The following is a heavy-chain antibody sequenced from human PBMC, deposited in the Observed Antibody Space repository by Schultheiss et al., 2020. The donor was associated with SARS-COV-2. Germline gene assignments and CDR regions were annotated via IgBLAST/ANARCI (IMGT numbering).Heavy chain of an antibody. CDR3: ARDRISIFGEERHYLDF. CDR1: RYTFTKCF. J-gene: IGHJ4*02. Sequence: SVKVSCQASRYTFTKCFKQWMRQAPGQGLEWMGGIIPIFGTANYAQKFQGRVTITADESTSTAYMELSSLTSDDTAVYFCARDRISIFGEERHYLDFWGQGTLVTVSS. V-gene: IGHV1-69*13. CDR2: IIPIFGTA. D-gene: IGHD3-3*01.